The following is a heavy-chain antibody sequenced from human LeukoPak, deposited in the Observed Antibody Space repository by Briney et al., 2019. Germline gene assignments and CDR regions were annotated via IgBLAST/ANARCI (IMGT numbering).Heavy chain of an antibody. CDR2: IYYSGST. CDR3: ACRYYDFWNSYYNDY. CDR1: GGSISSGGYY. D-gene: IGHD3-3*01. Sequence: PSETLSLTCTVSGGSISSGGYYWSWIRQHPGKGLEWIGYIYYSGSTHYNPSLKSRVTISADTSKTQFSLKLSSVTAADSAVYYCACRYYDFWNSYYNDYWGQGTLVTVSS. V-gene: IGHV4-31*03. J-gene: IGHJ4*02.